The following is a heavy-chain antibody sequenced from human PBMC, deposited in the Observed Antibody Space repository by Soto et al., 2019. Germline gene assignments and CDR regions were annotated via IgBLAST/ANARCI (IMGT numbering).Heavy chain of an antibody. Sequence: QVQLVESGGAVVKPGRSLRLPCAAPGFTFSTYGMHWVRQAPGKGLEWVAVIRYDGSNKYYADSVKDRFTISRDNSKNTLYLQMNSLRAEDTAVYYCARDGPNKYCSSTSCFLWFGLLDYGMDVW. CDR2: IRYDGSNK. CDR3: ARDGPNKYCSSTSCFLWFGLLDYGMDV. V-gene: IGHV3-33*01. D-gene: IGHD2-2*01. CDR1: GFTFSTYG. J-gene: IGHJ6*01.